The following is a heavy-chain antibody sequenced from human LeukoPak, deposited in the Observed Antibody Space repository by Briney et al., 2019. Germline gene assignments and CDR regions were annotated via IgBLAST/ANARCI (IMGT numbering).Heavy chain of an antibody. J-gene: IGHJ4*02. D-gene: IGHD5-12*01. CDR3: ARAGYGFDY. Sequence: GGSLRLSCAASGFTLTNFWMHWIRQAPGKGLVWLSRINNDGRTDYADSVKGRFTISRDNAKNTVYLQMNSLRAEDTAVYYCARAGYGFDYWGQGTLVTVSS. CDR1: GFTLTNFW. CDR2: INNDGRT. V-gene: IGHV3-74*01.